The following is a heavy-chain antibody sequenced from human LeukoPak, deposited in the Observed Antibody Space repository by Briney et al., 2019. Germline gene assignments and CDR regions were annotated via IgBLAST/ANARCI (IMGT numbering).Heavy chain of an antibody. J-gene: IGHJ4*02. V-gene: IGHV1-46*01. Sequence: ASVKVSCKASGYTFTSYYMHWVRQAPGQGPEWMGIINPSGGSTSYAQKFQGRVSMTRDTSTSTVYMDLSSLRSEDTAVYYCARASISGGSGSDFDYWGQGTLVTVSS. CDR1: GYTFTSYY. CDR3: ARASISGGSGSDFDY. D-gene: IGHD3-10*01. CDR2: INPSGGST.